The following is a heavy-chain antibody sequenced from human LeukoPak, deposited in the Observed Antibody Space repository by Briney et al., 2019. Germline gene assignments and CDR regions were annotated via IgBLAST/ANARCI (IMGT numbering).Heavy chain of an antibody. V-gene: IGHV4-59*08. CDR2: VYNSGDT. CDR3: ARHGGSYSFDY. Sequence: SETLSLTCTVSGGSTSSDYWSWIRQSPGKGLEWVGYVYNSGDTGKNPSLKSRVTILLDTSKNQCSLKLTSVTAADTAVYYCARHGGSYSFDYWGQGTLVTVSS. D-gene: IGHD1-26*01. CDR1: GGSTSSDY. J-gene: IGHJ4*02.